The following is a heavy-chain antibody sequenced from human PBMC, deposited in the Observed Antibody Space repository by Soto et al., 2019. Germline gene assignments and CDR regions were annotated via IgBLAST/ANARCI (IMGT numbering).Heavy chain of an antibody. J-gene: IGHJ6*02. CDR2: IWYDGSNK. CDR3: ARVRASAGSDYYYGLDV. Sequence: GGSLRLSCAASGFTFSSYGMHWVRQAPGKGLEWVAVIWYDGSNKYYADSVKGRFTISRDNSKNTLYLQMNSLRAEDTAVYYCARVRASAGSDYYYGLDVWGQRTTVTVSS. CDR1: GFTFSSYG. D-gene: IGHD6-13*01. V-gene: IGHV3-33*01.